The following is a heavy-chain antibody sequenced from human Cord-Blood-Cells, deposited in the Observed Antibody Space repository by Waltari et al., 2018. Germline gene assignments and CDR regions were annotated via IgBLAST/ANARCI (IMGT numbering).Heavy chain of an antibody. CDR1: GGSFSGYY. CDR3: ASSKSSGYRVWVY. Sequence: QVQLQQWGAGLLKPSETLSLTCAVYGGSFSGYYWSWFRQPPGKGLEWIGEINHSGSTNYNPSLKSRVTISVDTSKNQFSLKLSSVTAADTAVYYCASSKSSGYRVWVYWGQGTLVTVSS. CDR2: INHSGST. J-gene: IGHJ4*02. D-gene: IGHD3-22*01. V-gene: IGHV4-34*01.